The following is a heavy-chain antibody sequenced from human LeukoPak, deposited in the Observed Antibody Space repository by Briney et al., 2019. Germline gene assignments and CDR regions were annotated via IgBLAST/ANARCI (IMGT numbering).Heavy chain of an antibody. CDR1: GYTFTSYY. CDR3: ARAGGYCGRISCPYYFDY. V-gene: IGHV1-8*02. CDR2: MNPNSGNT. Sequence: ASVKVSCKASGYTFTSYYVHWVRQAPGQGLEWMGWMNPNSGNTGYAQKFQGRVTMTRNTSISTAYMELSSLRSEDTAVYYCARAGGYCGRISCPYYFDYWGQGSLVAVSS. J-gene: IGHJ4*02. D-gene: IGHD2-15*01.